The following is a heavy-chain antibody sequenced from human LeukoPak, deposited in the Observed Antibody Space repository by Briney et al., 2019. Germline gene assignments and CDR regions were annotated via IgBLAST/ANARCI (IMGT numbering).Heavy chain of an antibody. CDR2: IYSGGGT. CDR3: ARDRDCYDSSGYHY. D-gene: IGHD3-22*01. Sequence: GSLRLSCAASEFTVSSNYMSWVRQAPGKGLEWVSTIYSGGGTYYADSVKGRFTISRDNSRNALYLQMNSLRAEDTAVYYCARDRDCYDSSGYHYWGQGTLVTVSS. CDR1: EFTVSSNY. J-gene: IGHJ4*02. V-gene: IGHV3-53*01.